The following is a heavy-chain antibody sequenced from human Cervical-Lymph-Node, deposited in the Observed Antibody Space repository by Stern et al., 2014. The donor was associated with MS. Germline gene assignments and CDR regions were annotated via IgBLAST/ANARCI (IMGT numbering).Heavy chain of an antibody. CDR3: AREFSNTFDY. J-gene: IGHJ4*02. V-gene: IGHV4-4*07. D-gene: IGHD3-3*02. CDR2: IYIGGST. CDR1: GDSITSYY. Sequence: QVQLQESGPGLLKPSETLSLTCTVSGDSITSYYWNWIRQPAGKGLEWIGRIYIGGSTDYRPSLKSRVTMSVDTSKNHFSLKLSAVTAADTAVYYCAREFSNTFDYWGQGALVTVSS.